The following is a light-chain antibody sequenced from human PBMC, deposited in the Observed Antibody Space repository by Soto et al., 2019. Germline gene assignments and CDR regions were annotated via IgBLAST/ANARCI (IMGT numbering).Light chain of an antibody. Sequence: SYVLTQPHSVSVAPGQTARITCGGNTIGSKSVHWYQQKPGQAPVLVVYDDSDRPSGIPARFSGANSGNTATLTISRVEAGDDADYYWQVWDSSSDHVVFGGGTPLTVL. J-gene: IGLJ2*01. CDR1: TIGSKS. V-gene: IGLV3-21*02. CDR3: QVWDSSSDHVV. CDR2: DDS.